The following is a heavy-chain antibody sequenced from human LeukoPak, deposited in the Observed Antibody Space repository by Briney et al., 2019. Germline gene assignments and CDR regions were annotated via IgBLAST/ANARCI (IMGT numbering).Heavy chain of an antibody. V-gene: IGHV4-31*03. CDR1: GGSISSAGYY. D-gene: IGHD3-16*01. CDR3: ARADLGPSGGDDWSFDL. J-gene: IGHJ2*01. Sequence: SETLSLTCTVSGGSISSAGYYWSWIRQHPGKGLEWIGYIYYSGSTYYNPSLKSRITISVDTSENQFSLKLGSVTAADTAVYYCARADLGPSGGDDWSFDLWGRGTLVTVSS. CDR2: IYYSGST.